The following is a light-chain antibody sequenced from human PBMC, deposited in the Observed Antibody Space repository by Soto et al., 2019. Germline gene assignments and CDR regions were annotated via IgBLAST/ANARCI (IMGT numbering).Light chain of an antibody. J-gene: IGKJ4*01. CDR2: GAS. CDR1: KSVRTN. Sequence: EIVMTQSPATLSGSPGGRATLSCRASKSVRTNLAWYQQKPGQAPRLLIYGASTRATGFPARLSGSASGTEFTLTISSLQSEDFAVYYCQQYKNWPLTFGGGTRVEIK. V-gene: IGKV3-15*01. CDR3: QQYKNWPLT.